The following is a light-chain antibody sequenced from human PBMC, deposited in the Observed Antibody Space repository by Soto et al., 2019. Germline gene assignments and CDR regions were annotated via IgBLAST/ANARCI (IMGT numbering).Light chain of an antibody. Sequence: DIQMTQSPSTLSASVGDRVTITCRASQNINSWLAWNQQKPGKAPKLLIYKASSLQSGVPSRFSGSESGTEFTLTISSLQPDDFATYYCQQYNSYSGYTFGQGTKVEMK. V-gene: IGKV1-5*03. CDR2: KAS. CDR1: QNINSW. CDR3: QQYNSYSGYT. J-gene: IGKJ2*01.